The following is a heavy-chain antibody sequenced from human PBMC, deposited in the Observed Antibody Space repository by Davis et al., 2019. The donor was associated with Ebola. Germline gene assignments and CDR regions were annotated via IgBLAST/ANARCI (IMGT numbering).Heavy chain of an antibody. CDR2: IYYSGST. CDR1: GGSISSYY. Sequence: GSLRLSCTVSGGSISSYYWSWIRQPPGKGLEWIGYIYYSGSTNYNPSLKSRVTISVDTSKNQFSLKLSSVTAADTAVYYCARDRGDYAPFDYWGQGTLVTVSS. J-gene: IGHJ4*02. V-gene: IGHV4-59*01. CDR3: ARDRGDYAPFDY. D-gene: IGHD4-17*01.